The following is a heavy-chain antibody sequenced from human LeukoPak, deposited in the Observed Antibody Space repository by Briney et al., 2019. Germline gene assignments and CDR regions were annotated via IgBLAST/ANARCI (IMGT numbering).Heavy chain of an antibody. CDR1: GGSISSSSYY. D-gene: IGHD4-17*01. Sequence: PSETLSLTCTVSGGSISSSSYYWDWIRQPPGKGLEWIGNIYYSGSTYYNPSLKSRVTISVDTSKNQFSLRLTSVTAADTAVYYCARVPMTTVTTRDYYYMDVWGKGTTVTIYS. CDR2: IYYSGST. CDR3: ARVPMTTVTTRDYYYMDV. J-gene: IGHJ6*03. V-gene: IGHV4-39*07.